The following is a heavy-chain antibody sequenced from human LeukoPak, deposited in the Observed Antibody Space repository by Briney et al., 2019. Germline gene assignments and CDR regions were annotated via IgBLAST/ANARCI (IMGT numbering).Heavy chain of an antibody. J-gene: IGHJ4*02. CDR1: GFTFSSYA. D-gene: IGHD6-13*01. Sequence: GGSLRLSCDASGFTFSSYAMHWVRQAPGKGLEWVAVISYDGSNKYYADSVKGRFTISRDNSKNTLYVQMNSLRPEDTAVYYCARAEYSSSWYPGYWGQGTLVTVSS. CDR2: ISYDGSNK. CDR3: ARAEYSSSWYPGY. V-gene: IGHV3-30*04.